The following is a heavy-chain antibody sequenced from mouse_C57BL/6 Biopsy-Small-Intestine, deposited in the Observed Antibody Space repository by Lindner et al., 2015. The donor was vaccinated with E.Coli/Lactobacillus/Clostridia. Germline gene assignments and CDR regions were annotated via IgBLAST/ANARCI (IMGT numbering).Heavy chain of an antibody. CDR1: GGPFSAYS. V-gene: IGHV1-74*01. D-gene: IGHD3-1*01. Sequence: SVKVSCKTSGGPFSAYSINWVRQAPGQGLEWLGRIIPASNVADYVENLQGRVTITADKSTNTVYMELNSLRSEDTAVYYCATRVRGSLNRDYWGQGTLVTVSP. CDR2: IIPASNVA. CDR3: ATRVRGSLNRDY. J-gene: IGHJ4*01.